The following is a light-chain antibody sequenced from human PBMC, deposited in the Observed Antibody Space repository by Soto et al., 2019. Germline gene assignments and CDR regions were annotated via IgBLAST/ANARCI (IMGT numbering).Light chain of an antibody. J-gene: IGKJ5*01. CDR1: QGIGSW. Sequence: EIQMTQSPSSVSASVGDRVTITCRASQGIGSWLAWYQQKPGKAPDLLTYGASSLRSGVPSRFYGSGSGTDFTLTISSLQPEDFATYYCQQGGSCPITFGQGTQVEIK. CDR2: GAS. CDR3: QQGGSCPIT. V-gene: IGKV1-12*01.